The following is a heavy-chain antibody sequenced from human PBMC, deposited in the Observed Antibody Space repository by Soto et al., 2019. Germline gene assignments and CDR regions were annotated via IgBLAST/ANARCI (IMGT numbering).Heavy chain of an antibody. CDR2: VYATGTT. CDR3: VRDGSKTLRDWFDP. CDR1: GGSISSGGSGGYY. Sequence: LSLTCTVSGGSISSGGSGGYYWSWIRQHPGKGLEWMGRVYATGTTDYNPSLRSRVAMSVDISKKTFSLRLTSVTAADTGVYYCVRDGSKTLRDWFDPWGQGKLVTVSS. J-gene: IGHJ5*02. D-gene: IGHD4-17*01. V-gene: IGHV4-31*03.